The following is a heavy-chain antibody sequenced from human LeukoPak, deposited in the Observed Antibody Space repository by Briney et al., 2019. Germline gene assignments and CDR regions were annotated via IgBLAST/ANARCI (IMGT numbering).Heavy chain of an antibody. J-gene: IGHJ4*02. CDR1: GFTFSSYA. CDR3: ASQLRYYYDSSGYQDY. CDR2: ISGSGDST. V-gene: IGHV3-23*01. D-gene: IGHD3-22*01. Sequence: GGSLRLSCAASGFTFSSYAMSWVRQAPGKGLEWVSAISGSGDSTYYGDSVKGRFTISRDNSKNTLYLQMNSLRAEDTAVYYCASQLRYYYDSSGYQDYWGQGTLVTVSS.